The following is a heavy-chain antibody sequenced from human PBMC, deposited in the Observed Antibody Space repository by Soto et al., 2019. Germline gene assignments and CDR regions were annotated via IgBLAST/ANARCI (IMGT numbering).Heavy chain of an antibody. V-gene: IGHV3-30*04. CDR2: ISYDGTIT. Sequence: PGGSLRLSCAASGFTFINYAMHWVRQAPGKGLEWVAAISYDGTITYYADSIKGRFTISRDNSKNTLSLYMNSLRAEDTALFYCVRGGGGQVQLALPSTHNWFLPWGQGTQVTVSS. D-gene: IGHD1-1*01. CDR1: GFTFINYA. CDR3: VRGGGGQVQLALPSTHNWFLP. J-gene: IGHJ5*02.